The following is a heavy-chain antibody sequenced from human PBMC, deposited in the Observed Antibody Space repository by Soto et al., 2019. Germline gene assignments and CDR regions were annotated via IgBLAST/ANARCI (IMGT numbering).Heavy chain of an antibody. V-gene: IGHV4-59*08. CDR3: ARLDVRYQLLSWFDP. CDR1: GGSISTYY. CDR2: IYYSGDT. D-gene: IGHD3-16*02. Sequence: QVQLQESGPGLVKPAETLSLTCTVSGGSISTYYWSWVRQPPGKGLEWIGDIYYSGDTSYNPSLKRRLTISIDTSKNQFSLKLTSVTAADTAVYYCARLDVRYQLLSWFDPWSQGTLVTVTS. J-gene: IGHJ5*02.